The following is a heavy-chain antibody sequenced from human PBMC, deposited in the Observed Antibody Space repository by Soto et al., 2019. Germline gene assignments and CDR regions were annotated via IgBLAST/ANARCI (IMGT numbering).Heavy chain of an antibody. CDR2: IFSNDEK. CDR1: GFSLSNARMG. CDR3: ARAPAPYYDSSGYYHFDY. J-gene: IGHJ4*02. Sequence: QVTLKESGPVLVKPTETLTLTCTASGFSLSNARMGVSWIRQPPGKALEWLAHIFSNDEKSYSTSLKSRLTIPKDTSKSQVVLTMTNMDPVDTATYYCARAPAPYYDSSGYYHFDYWGQGTLVTVSS. D-gene: IGHD3-22*01. V-gene: IGHV2-26*01.